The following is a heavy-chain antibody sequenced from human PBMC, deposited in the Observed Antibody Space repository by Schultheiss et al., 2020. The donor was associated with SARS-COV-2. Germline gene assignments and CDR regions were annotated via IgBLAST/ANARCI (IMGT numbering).Heavy chain of an antibody. CDR3: ARVTVGAHFDY. CDR2: INHSGST. Sequence: GSLRLSCAASGFTFSSYSMNWVRQAPGKGLEWIGEINHSGSTNYNPSLKSRVTISVDTSKNQFSLKLSAVTAADTSVYYCARVTVGAHFDYWGQGTLVTVSS. V-gene: IGHV4-34*01. CDR1: GFTFSSYS. J-gene: IGHJ4*01. D-gene: IGHD1-26*01.